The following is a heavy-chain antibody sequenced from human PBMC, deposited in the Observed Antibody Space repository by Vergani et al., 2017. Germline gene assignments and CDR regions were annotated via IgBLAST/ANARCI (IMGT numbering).Heavy chain of an antibody. D-gene: IGHD4-17*01. CDR2: IYYSGST. Sequence: QLQLQESGPGLVKPSETLSLTCTVSGGSISSSSYYWGWIRQPPGKGLEWIGSIYYSGSTYYNPSLKSRVTISVDTSKNQFSLKLSSVTAADTAVYYCASLWRPDYGDYVQSYYYYGMDVWGQGTTVTVSS. J-gene: IGHJ6*02. V-gene: IGHV4-39*01. CDR1: GGSISSSSYY. CDR3: ASLWRPDYGDYVQSYYYYGMDV.